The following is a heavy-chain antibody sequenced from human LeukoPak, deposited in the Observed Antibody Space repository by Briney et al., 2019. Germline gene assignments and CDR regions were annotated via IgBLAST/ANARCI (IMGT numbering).Heavy chain of an antibody. Sequence: GGSLRLSCAASGFTFSSYEMNWVRQAPGKGLEWVSYISSSGSTIYCADSVKGRFTISRDNAKNSLYLQMNSLRAEDTAVYYCASLKSPLQLYYYGMDVWGQGTTVTVSS. D-gene: IGHD1-1*01. CDR1: GFTFSSYE. CDR3: ASLKSPLQLYYYGMDV. J-gene: IGHJ6*02. V-gene: IGHV3-48*03. CDR2: ISSSGSTI.